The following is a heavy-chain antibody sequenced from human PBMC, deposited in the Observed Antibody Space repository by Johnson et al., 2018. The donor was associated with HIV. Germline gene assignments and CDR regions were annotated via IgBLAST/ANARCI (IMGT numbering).Heavy chain of an antibody. D-gene: IGHD2-8*01. CDR1: GFTFSDYY. J-gene: IGHJ3*02. Sequence: QVQLVESGGGLVQPGGSLRLSCAASGFTFSDYYMSWIRQAPGKGLEWVSYISGSDGAIWYADSFKGRFTVSRDNDKKSFYLQMNSLRAEDTAVYYCARSVNAGRPFDIWGQGTLVTVSS. V-gene: IGHV3-11*01. CDR2: ISGSDGAI. CDR3: ARSVNAGRPFDI.